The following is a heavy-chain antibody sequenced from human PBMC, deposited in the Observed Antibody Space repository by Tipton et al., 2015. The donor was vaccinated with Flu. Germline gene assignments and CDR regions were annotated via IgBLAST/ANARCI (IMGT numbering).Heavy chain of an antibody. CDR2: IKPDGSEK. CDR3: ARVSKNWFDP. CDR1: GFALGGYW. J-gene: IGHJ5*02. V-gene: IGHV3-7*01. Sequence: SLRLSCAASGFALGGYWMSWVRQAPGKGLEWVANIKPDGSEKSYVDSVKGRFTISRDNAKNSLYLQMNSLRDDDTAVYYCARVSKNWFDPWGQGTLVTVSS.